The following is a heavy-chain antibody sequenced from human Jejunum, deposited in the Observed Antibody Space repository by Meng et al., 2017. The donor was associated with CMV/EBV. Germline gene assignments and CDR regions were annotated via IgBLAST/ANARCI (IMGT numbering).Heavy chain of an antibody. CDR2: IRVGATVI. CDR1: NSHG. D-gene: IGHD3-10*01. J-gene: IGHJ6*02. V-gene: IGHV3-48*04. Sequence: NSHGMNWVSQAPGKGLEWISYIRVGATVINYADSVRGRFTISRDNAKNSLYLQMNSLRVEDTAVYYCAKRINLGRGRIMDYYGMDVWGQGTTVTVSS. CDR3: AKRINLGRGRIMDYYGMDV.